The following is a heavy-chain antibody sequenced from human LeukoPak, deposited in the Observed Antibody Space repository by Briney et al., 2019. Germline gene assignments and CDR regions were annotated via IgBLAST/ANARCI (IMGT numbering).Heavy chain of an antibody. J-gene: IGHJ4*02. V-gene: IGHV3-23*01. D-gene: IGHD2-8*02. Sequence: GGSLRLSCAVSGFTFSSSAMGWVRQAPGEGLEGVSSISGGGETAYYADSVKGRFTVSRDNSKNTLYLQMNSLGAEDTAVYYCAKAGPYYFPYWGQGTLVTVSS. CDR3: AKAGPYYFPY. CDR2: ISGGGETA. CDR1: GFTFSSSA.